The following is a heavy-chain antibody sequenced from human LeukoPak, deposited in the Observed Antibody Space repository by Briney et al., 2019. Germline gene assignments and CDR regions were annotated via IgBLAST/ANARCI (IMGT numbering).Heavy chain of an antibody. J-gene: IGHJ5*02. CDR2: IYVTGST. CDR3: ARARRWNAAVEGWWFDP. Sequence: SETLSLTCTVSGASISSYYWSWIWQPAGKALEWLGRIYVTGSTTSNTSLEGRVTMSLDTSKNHFSLKLRSVTAADTAVYYCARARRWNAAVEGWWFDPWGQGTLVTVSS. V-gene: IGHV4-4*07. CDR1: GASISSYY. D-gene: IGHD1-1*01.